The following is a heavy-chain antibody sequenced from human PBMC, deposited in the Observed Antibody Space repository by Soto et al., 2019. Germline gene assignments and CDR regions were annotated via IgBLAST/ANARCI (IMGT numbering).Heavy chain of an antibody. CDR1: GGSISSAGYY. Sequence: PSETLSLTCTVSGGSISSAGYYWSWIRQHPGKGLEWIGFVYYSGTTNYNPSLKSRLTISVDTSKNQFSLKLSSVTAADTAVYYCARDRGYCTGTSCYDYYYYGVDVWGQGTAVT. CDR2: VYYSGTT. CDR3: ARDRGYCTGTSCYDYYYYGVDV. D-gene: IGHD2-2*01. V-gene: IGHV4-31*03. J-gene: IGHJ6*02.